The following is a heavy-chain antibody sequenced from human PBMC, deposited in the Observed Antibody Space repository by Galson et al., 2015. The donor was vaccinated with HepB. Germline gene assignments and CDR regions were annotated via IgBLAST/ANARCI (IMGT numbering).Heavy chain of an antibody. D-gene: IGHD3-22*01. CDR2: IGSSSSYI. CDR1: GFTFSSYS. J-gene: IGHJ4*02. CDR3: AREHDPYYYDSSGYWAY. Sequence: SLRLSCAASGFTFSSYSMNWVRQAPGKGLEWVSSIGSSSSYIYYADSVKGRFTISRDNAKNSLYLQMNSLRAEDTAVYYCAREHDPYYYDSSGYWAYWGQGTLVTVSS. V-gene: IGHV3-21*01.